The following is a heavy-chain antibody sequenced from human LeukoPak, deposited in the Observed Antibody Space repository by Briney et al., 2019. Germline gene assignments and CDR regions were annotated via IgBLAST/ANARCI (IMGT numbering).Heavy chain of an antibody. CDR2: INPSGGST. Sequence: ASVKVSCKASGYTFTSYYMHWVRQAPGQGLEWMGIINPSGGSTSYAQKLQGRVTMTTDTSTSTAYMELRSLRSDDTAVYYCAREGHDYWGQGTLVTVSS. J-gene: IGHJ4*02. CDR1: GYTFTSYY. V-gene: IGHV1-46*01. CDR3: AREGHDY.